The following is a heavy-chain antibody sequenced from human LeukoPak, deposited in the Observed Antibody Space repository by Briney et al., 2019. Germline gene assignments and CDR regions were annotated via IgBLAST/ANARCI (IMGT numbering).Heavy chain of an antibody. J-gene: IGHJ6*02. V-gene: IGHV3-66*01. CDR2: ISSGGST. Sequence: GWSLRLSCAASGFTVSSNYMSWVRQASGKGLQWVSVISSGGSTHYADSAKGRFTISRDNSKNTLYLQMNSLTAEDTGVYYCAREGDTSGYGMDVWGQGTTVTVSS. CDR1: GFTVSSNY. D-gene: IGHD2-21*02. CDR3: AREGDTSGYGMDV.